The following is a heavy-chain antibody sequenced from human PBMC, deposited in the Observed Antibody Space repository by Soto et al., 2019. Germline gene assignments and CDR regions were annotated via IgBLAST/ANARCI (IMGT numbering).Heavy chain of an antibody. D-gene: IGHD2-15*01. J-gene: IGHJ5*02. CDR2: IYYSGST. Sequence: SETLSLTCTVSGGSISSGGYYWSWIRQHPGKGLEWIEYIYYSGSTYYNPSLKSRVTISVDTSKNQFSLKLSSVTAADTAVYYCARSFRLLPMEVDWFDPWGQGTLVTVSS. CDR3: ARSFRLLPMEVDWFDP. CDR1: GGSISSGGYY. V-gene: IGHV4-31*03.